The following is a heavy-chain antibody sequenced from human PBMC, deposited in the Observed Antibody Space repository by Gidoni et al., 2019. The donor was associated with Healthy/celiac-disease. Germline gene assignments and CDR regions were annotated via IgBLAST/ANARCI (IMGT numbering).Heavy chain of an antibody. D-gene: IGHD2-21*02. CDR3: ARELPYIVVVTAFDY. CDR1: GFTFSSYE. J-gene: IGHJ4*02. CDR2: ISSSGSTI. V-gene: IGHV3-48*03. Sequence: EVQLVESGGGLVQPGGSLRLSCAASGFTFSSYEMHWVRQAPGKGLEWVSYISSSGSTIYYADSVKGRFTISRDNAKNSLYLQMNSLRAEDTAVYYCARELPYIVVVTAFDYWGQGTLVTVSS.